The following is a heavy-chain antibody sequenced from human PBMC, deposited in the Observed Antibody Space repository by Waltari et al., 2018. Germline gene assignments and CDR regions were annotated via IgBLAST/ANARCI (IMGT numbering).Heavy chain of an antibody. CDR2: INAGNGNT. V-gene: IGHV1-3*01. CDR1: GYTFTSYA. CDR3: ARAGIVGATRNNWFDP. J-gene: IGHJ5*02. Sequence: QVQLVQSGAEVKKPGASVKVSCKASGYTFTSYAMHWVRQAPGQRLEWMGWINAGNGNTKYSQKLQGRVTMTTDTSTSTAYMELRSLRSDDTAVYYCARAGIVGATRNNWFDPWGQGTLVTVSS. D-gene: IGHD1-26*01.